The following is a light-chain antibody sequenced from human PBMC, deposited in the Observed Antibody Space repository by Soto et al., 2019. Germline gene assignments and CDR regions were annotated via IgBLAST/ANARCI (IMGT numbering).Light chain of an antibody. CDR1: QSVSNNY. V-gene: IGKV3-20*01. CDR2: GAS. J-gene: IGKJ1*01. Sequence: LADIQGTQSLCPGERASLSWRASQSVSNNYLAWYQQKPGQAPRLLIYGASTRATGIPDRFSGSGSGTDFTLTISRLEPEDSAVYYCQQYGSSPRTFGQGTKVDIK. CDR3: QQYGSSPRT.